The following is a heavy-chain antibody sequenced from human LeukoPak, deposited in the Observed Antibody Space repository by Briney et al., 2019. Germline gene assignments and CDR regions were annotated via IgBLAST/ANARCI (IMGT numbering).Heavy chain of an antibody. J-gene: IGHJ4*02. CDR2: INPNSGGT. D-gene: IGHD2-2*01. V-gene: IGHV1-2*04. CDR1: GYTFTGYY. CDR3: ARGLRYCSSTSCYLLDY. Sequence: ASVKVSCKASGYTFTGYYMHWVRQAPGQGLEWMGWINPNSGGTNYAQKFQGWVTMTRDTSISTAYMELSRLRSDDTAVYYCARGLRYCSSTSCYLLDYWGQGTLVTVSS.